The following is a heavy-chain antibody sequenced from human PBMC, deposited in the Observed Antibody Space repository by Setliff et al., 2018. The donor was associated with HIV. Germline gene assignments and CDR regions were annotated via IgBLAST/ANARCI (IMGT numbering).Heavy chain of an antibody. CDR2: IYPGDSDT. CDR1: GYSFTSYW. D-gene: IGHD3-22*01. Sequence: PGESPKISCKGSGYSFTSYWIGWVRQMPGKGLEWMGIIYPGDSDTRYSPSVQGQVTISADKSNSTAYLQWSSLKAPDTAMYYCARLTTMIRTWAFDIWGQGTMVTVSS. J-gene: IGHJ3*02. CDR3: ARLTTMIRTWAFDI. V-gene: IGHV5-51*01.